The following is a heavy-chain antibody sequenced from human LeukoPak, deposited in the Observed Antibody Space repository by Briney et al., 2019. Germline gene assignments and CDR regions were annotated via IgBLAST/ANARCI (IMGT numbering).Heavy chain of an antibody. CDR1: GDSISSNNW. CDR2: IYHSGST. D-gene: IGHD3-10*01. V-gene: IGHV4-4*02. CDR3: ARVYGSGSYSVDY. J-gene: IGHJ4*02. Sequence: SGTLSLTCAVSGDSISSNNWWSWVRQPPGKGLEWIGEIYHSGSTNYNPSLKSRVTMSVDKSKNQFSLNLSSVTAADTAVYYCARVYGSGSYSVDYWGQGTLVTVSS.